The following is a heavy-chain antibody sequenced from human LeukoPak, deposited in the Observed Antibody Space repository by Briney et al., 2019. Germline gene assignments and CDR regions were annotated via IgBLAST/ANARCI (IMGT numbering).Heavy chain of an antibody. CDR3: ASLAGSRDGYNAFDY. Sequence: SVKVSCKASGGTFSSYAISWVRQAPGQGLEWMGRIIPIFGTTNYAQKFQGRVTITTDESTSTAYMELSSLRSEDTAVYYCASLAGSRDGYNAFDYWGQGTLVTVSS. CDR2: IIPIFGTT. V-gene: IGHV1-69*05. CDR1: GGTFSSYA. D-gene: IGHD5-24*01. J-gene: IGHJ4*02.